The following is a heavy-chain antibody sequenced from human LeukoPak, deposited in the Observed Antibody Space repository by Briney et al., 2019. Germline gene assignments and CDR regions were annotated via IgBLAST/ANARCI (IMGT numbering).Heavy chain of an antibody. Sequence: PGRSLRLSCVASGFTFSSYAMHWVRQAPGKGLEWVAVISYDGSNKYYADSVKGRFTISRDNSKNTLYLQMNSLRAEDTAVYYCARDGYCSSTSCGGVYYYYGMDVWGKGTTVTVSS. CDR1: GFTFSSYA. CDR2: ISYDGSNK. CDR3: ARDGYCSSTSCGGVYYYYGMDV. J-gene: IGHJ6*04. D-gene: IGHD2-2*01. V-gene: IGHV3-30*04.